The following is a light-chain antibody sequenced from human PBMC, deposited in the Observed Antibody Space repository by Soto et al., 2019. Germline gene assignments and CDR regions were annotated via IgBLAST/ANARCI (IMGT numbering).Light chain of an antibody. CDR2: GAS. Sequence: ERVMTQSPATLSVSPGERATLSCRASQSVSSSLAWYQQKPGQAPRLLIYGASSRATGIPDRFSGSGSGTDFTLTISRLEPEDFAVYYCQQYDSSPKTFGQGTKVDI. CDR3: QQYDSSPKT. J-gene: IGKJ1*01. CDR1: QSVSSS. V-gene: IGKV3-20*01.